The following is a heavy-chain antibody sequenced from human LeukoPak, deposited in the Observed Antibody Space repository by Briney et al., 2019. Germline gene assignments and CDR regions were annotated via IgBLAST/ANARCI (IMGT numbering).Heavy chain of an antibody. CDR2: IYTSGST. Sequence: SETLSLTCTVSGGSISSYYWSWTRQPAGKGLEWIGRIYTSGSTNYNPSLKSRVTMSVDTSKNQFSLRLSSVTAADTAVYYCARDPLTYYYGSGKGRSYYYGMDVWGQGTTVTVSS. J-gene: IGHJ6*02. CDR3: ARDPLTYYYGSGKGRSYYYGMDV. CDR1: GGSISSYY. D-gene: IGHD3-10*01. V-gene: IGHV4-4*07.